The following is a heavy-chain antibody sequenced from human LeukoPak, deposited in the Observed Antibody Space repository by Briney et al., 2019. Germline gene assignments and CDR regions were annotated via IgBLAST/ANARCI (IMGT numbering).Heavy chain of an antibody. CDR1: GSTSSSYA. D-gene: IGHD1-14*01. CDR2: ICGSGTPT. J-gene: IGHJ4*02. V-gene: IGHV3-23*01. CDR3: AKDGTRKITHQPEPIN. Sequence: PGGSLRLSCVVSGSTSSSYAMSWVRQAPGKGLEWVSAICGSGTPTYYADSVKGRFTISRDNSKNTLYLRMSSLRAEDTALYYCAKDGTRKITHQPEPINWGQGTLVTVSS.